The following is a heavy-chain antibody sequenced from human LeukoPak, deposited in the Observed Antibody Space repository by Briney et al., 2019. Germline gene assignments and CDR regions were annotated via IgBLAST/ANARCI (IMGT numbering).Heavy chain of an antibody. Sequence: SETLSLTCTVSGGSISSGGYYWSWIRQPAGKGLEWIGRIYTSGNTYYNPSLKSRVTISVDTSKNQFSLKLSSVTAADTAVYYCATTSRGYSYGPLQWYFDLWGRGTLVTVSS. CDR2: IYTSGNT. D-gene: IGHD5-18*01. CDR3: ATTSRGYSYGPLQWYFDL. V-gene: IGHV4-61*02. J-gene: IGHJ2*01. CDR1: GGSISSGGYY.